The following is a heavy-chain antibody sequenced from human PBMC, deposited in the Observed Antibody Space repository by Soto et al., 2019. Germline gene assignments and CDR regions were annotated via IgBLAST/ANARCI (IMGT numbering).Heavy chain of an antibody. CDR1: GFTFSEYG. J-gene: IGHJ6*03. CDR3: ARVRGYSGYDPHYYYYMDV. D-gene: IGHD5-12*01. Sequence: GGSLRLSCAASGFTFSEYGMHWVRQAPGKGLEWVALIWYDGSNKYYADSVKGRFTISRDNSKNTLYLQMNSLRAEDTAMYYCARVRGYSGYDPHYYYYMDVWGKGTTVTVSS. V-gene: IGHV3-33*01. CDR2: IWYDGSNK.